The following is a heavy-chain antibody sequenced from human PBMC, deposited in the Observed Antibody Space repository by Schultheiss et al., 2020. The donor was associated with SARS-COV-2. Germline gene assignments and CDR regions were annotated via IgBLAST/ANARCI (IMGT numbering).Heavy chain of an antibody. CDR1: GYTFTSYG. V-gene: IGHV1-18*04. CDR2: ISAYNGNT. J-gene: IGHJ4*02. D-gene: IGHD6-19*01. CDR3: ARDKEAYSSGWYGDY. Sequence: ASVKVSCKASGYTFTSYGISWVRQAPGQGLEWMGWISAYNGNTNYAQKLQGRVTMTTDTSTSIAYMELRSLRSDDTAVYYCARDKEAYSSGWYGDYWGQGTLVTVSS.